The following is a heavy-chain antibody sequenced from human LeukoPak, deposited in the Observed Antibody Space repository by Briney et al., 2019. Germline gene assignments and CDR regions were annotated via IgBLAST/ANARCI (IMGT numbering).Heavy chain of an antibody. Sequence: GASVKVSCKASGYTFTSYGISWVRQAPGQGLEWMGWISAYNGNTNYAQKLQGRVTMTTDTSTSTAYMELRSLRSDDTAVYYCARDIEVLWFGEHSYGMDVWGQGTTDTVSS. V-gene: IGHV1-18*01. D-gene: IGHD3-10*01. CDR1: GYTFTSYG. CDR2: ISAYNGNT. CDR3: ARDIEVLWFGEHSYGMDV. J-gene: IGHJ6*02.